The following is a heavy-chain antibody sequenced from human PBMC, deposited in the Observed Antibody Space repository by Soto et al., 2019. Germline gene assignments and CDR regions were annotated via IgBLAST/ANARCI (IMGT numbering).Heavy chain of an antibody. J-gene: IGHJ4*02. CDR2: ISAYNGNT. CDR1: GYTFTSYG. CDR3: ARGEADYDFWSGFRPPLY. D-gene: IGHD3-3*01. V-gene: IGHV1-18*04. Sequence: QVQLVQSGAEVKKPGASVKVSCKASGYTFTSYGISWVRQAPGQGLEWMGWISAYNGNTNYAQKLQGRVTMTTDTSTSTAYMELRSLRYDDTAVYYCARGEADYDFWSGFRPPLYWGQGTLVTVSS.